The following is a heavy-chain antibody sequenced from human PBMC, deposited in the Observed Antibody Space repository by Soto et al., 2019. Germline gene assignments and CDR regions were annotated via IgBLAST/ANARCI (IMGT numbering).Heavy chain of an antibody. D-gene: IGHD6-6*01. J-gene: IGHJ4*02. CDR2: ISYDGSNK. CDR3: ARDGGAYSSSSLGFDY. CDR1: GFTFSSYA. Sequence: QVQLVESGGGVVQPGRSLRLSRAASGFTFSSYAMHWVRQAPGKGLEWVAVISYDGSNKYYADSVKGRFTISRDNSKNTLYLQMNSLRAEDTAVYYCARDGGAYSSSSLGFDYWGQGTLVTVSS. V-gene: IGHV3-30-3*01.